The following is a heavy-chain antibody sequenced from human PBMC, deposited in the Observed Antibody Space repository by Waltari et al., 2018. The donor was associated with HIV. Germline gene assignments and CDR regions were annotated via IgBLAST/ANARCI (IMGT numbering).Heavy chain of an antibody. D-gene: IGHD6-13*01. J-gene: IGHJ3*02. CDR1: GYSISSGYY. CDR2: IYHSGST. V-gene: IGHV4-38-2*02. Sequence: QVQLQESGPGLVKPSETLSLTCTVSGYSISSGYYWGWIRQPPGKGLEWIGSIYHSGSTYYNPSLKSRVTISVDTSKNQFSLKLSSVTAADTAVYYCARDPLAAAGNDAFDIWGQGTMVTVSS. CDR3: ARDPLAAAGNDAFDI.